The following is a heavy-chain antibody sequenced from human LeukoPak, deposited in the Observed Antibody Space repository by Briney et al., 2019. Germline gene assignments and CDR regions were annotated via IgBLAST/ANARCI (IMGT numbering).Heavy chain of an antibody. CDR2: IYYSGST. D-gene: IGHD4-4*01. J-gene: IGHJ4*02. Sequence: SETLSLTCTVSGGSISSYYWSWIRQPPGKGLEWIGYIYYSGSTNYNPSLKSRVTISVDTSKNQLSLKLSSVTAADTAVYYCARSRYSNYFDYWGQGTLVTVSS. CDR1: GGSISSYY. CDR3: ARSRYSNYFDY. V-gene: IGHV4-59*01.